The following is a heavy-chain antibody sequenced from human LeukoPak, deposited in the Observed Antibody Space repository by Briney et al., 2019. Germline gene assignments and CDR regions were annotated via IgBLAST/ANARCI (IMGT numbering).Heavy chain of an antibody. CDR2: IKSKTDGGTT. V-gene: IGHV3-15*01. CDR1: GFTFSNAW. CDR3: TTEMLHYIYYYYGMDV. J-gene: IGHJ6*02. Sequence: GGSLRLSCAASGFTFSNAWMSWVRQAPGKGLEWVGRIKSKTDGGTTDYAAPVKGRFTISRDDSKNTLYLQMNSLKTEDTAVYYCTTEMLHYIYYYYGMDVWGQGTTVTVSS. D-gene: IGHD3-10*01.